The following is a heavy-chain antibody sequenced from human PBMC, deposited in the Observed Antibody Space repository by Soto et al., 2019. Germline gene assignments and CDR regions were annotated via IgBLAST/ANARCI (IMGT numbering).Heavy chain of an antibody. Sequence: QVQLQESGPGLVKPSQTLSLTCTVSGASISSGGYYWSWIRQHPGKGLEWIGYIYYRGSAYYNPSLKSRLTISVDTSNNQFSLKLSAVTAADTAVYYCATRGPKADLDYWGQGTLLTVCS. V-gene: IGHV4-31*03. CDR2: IYYRGSA. J-gene: IGHJ4*02. CDR3: ATRGPKADLDY. CDR1: GASISSGGYY. D-gene: IGHD3-16*01.